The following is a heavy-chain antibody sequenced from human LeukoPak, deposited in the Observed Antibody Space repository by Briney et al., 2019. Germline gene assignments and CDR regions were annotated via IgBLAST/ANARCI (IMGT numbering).Heavy chain of an antibody. D-gene: IGHD3-22*01. CDR2: IKHSGST. CDR1: AGSFSAYY. Sequence: SETLSLTCAVYAGSFSAYYWSWIRQPPGKGLEWIGEIKHSGSTNYNPSLKSRVTISVDTSKNQFSLKLSSVTAADTAVYYCARIYYDSSGYPPDWYFDLWGRGTLVTVSS. CDR3: ARIYYDSSGYPPDWYFDL. J-gene: IGHJ2*01. V-gene: IGHV4-34*01.